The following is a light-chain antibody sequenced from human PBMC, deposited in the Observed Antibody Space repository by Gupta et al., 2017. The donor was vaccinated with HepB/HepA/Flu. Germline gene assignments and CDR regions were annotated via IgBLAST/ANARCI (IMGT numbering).Light chain of an antibody. Sequence: EIVLTQSPGTVSLSPGERVTLSCRASRRVRSSQLVWYQQRPGQAPRLLIYATSSRATGIPDRFSGSGSGTDFTLTISRLESEDFAIYYCQHHDTSQWTFGQGTRVEIK. J-gene: IGKJ1*01. CDR3: QHHDTSQWT. V-gene: IGKV3-20*01. CDR1: RRVRSSQ. CDR2: ATS.